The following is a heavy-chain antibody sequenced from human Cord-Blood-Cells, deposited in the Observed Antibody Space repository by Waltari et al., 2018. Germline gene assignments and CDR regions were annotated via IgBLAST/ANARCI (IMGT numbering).Heavy chain of an antibody. Sequence: QVQLVQSGAEVKKPGASVKVSCKASGYTFTSYDINWVRQATGQGLEWMGWMNPNSGNTGDAQKFQGRVTITRNTSISTAYMELGSLRSEDTAVYYCASLSSSWYGGAFDIWGQGTMVTVSS. D-gene: IGHD6-13*01. J-gene: IGHJ3*02. CDR2: MNPNSGNT. CDR1: GYTFTSYD. V-gene: IGHV1-8*03. CDR3: ASLSSSWYGGAFDI.